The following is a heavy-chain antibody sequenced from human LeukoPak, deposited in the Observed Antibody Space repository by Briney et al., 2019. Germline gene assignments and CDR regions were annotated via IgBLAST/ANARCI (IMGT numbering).Heavy chain of an antibody. D-gene: IGHD3-3*01. Sequence: GGSLRLSCAASGFTFDDYAMHWVRQAPGKGLEWVSGISWNSGSIGYADSVKGRFTISRDNAKNSLYLQMNSLRAEDTALYYCAKVPTRYYDLWSGYPDYWGQGTLVTVSS. V-gene: IGHV3-9*01. J-gene: IGHJ4*02. CDR2: ISWNSGSI. CDR1: GFTFDDYA. CDR3: AKVPTRYYDLWSGYPDY.